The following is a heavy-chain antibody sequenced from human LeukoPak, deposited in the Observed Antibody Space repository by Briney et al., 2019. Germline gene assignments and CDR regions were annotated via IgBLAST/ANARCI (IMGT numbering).Heavy chain of an antibody. CDR2: IYPGDSDT. V-gene: IGHV5-51*01. Sequence: GESLKISCKGSGYSFTTYWIGWVRQMPGRSLEWMGIIYPGDSDTRYSPSFQGQVTISADKSISTASLQWSSLKASDTAMYYCARQFRDSSGYYSYYFDYWGQGTLVTVSS. D-gene: IGHD3-22*01. CDR3: ARQFRDSSGYYSYYFDY. J-gene: IGHJ4*02. CDR1: GYSFTTYW.